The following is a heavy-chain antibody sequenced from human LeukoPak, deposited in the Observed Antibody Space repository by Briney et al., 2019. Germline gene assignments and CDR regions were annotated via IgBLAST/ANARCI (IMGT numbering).Heavy chain of an antibody. D-gene: IGHD6-13*01. J-gene: IGHJ4*02. V-gene: IGHV3-9*01. CDR2: ISWNSGSI. CDR3: ARDLSSRDAY. Sequence: GGSLRLSCAASGFTFDDYAMHWVRQAPGKGLEWVSGISWNSGSIGYADSVKGRFTISRDNAKNSLYLQMNSLRAEDTAVYYCARDLSSRDAYWGQRTLVTVSS. CDR1: GFTFDDYA.